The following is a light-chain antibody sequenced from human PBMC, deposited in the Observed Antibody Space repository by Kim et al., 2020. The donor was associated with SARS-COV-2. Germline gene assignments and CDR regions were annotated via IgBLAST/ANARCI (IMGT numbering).Light chain of an antibody. Sequence: QSVLTQPPSTSGTPGQRVTISCSGSTSNIGNNAVNWYQQLPGTAPKLLMYNNDQRPSGVPDRFSGSKSGASTSLAISGLQSEDEADYYCAAWDDSLSGVVFGGGTQLTVL. CDR2: NND. V-gene: IGLV1-44*01. J-gene: IGLJ3*02. CDR3: AAWDDSLSGVV. CDR1: TSNIGNNA.